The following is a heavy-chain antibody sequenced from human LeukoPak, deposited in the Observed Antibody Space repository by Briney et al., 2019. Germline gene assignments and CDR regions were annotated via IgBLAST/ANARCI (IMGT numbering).Heavy chain of an antibody. V-gene: IGHV3-48*03. CDR3: ARDGPWLAPDY. CDR1: GFTFGSYE. Sequence: GGSLRLSCAASGFTFGSYEMNWVRQAPGKGLEWVSYISSSGSTIYYADSVKGRFTISRDNAKNSLYLQMNSLRAEDTAVYYCARDGPWLAPDYWGQGTLVTVSS. J-gene: IGHJ4*02. CDR2: ISSSGSTI. D-gene: IGHD6-19*01.